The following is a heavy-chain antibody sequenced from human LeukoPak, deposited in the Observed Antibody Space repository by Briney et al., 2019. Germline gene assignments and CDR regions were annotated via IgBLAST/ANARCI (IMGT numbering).Heavy chain of an antibody. Sequence: SGGSLRLSCAASGFTFSNYGMHWVRQAPGKGLEWVAFVRSDGSIKYYADSVKGRFTISRDNSRTTVYLQMNSLRAEDTAVYHCAKDLPAAYFDYWGQGTLVTVSS. V-gene: IGHV3-30*02. J-gene: IGHJ4*02. CDR2: VRSDGSIK. CDR3: AKDLPAAYFDY. CDR1: GFTFSNYG. D-gene: IGHD2-2*01.